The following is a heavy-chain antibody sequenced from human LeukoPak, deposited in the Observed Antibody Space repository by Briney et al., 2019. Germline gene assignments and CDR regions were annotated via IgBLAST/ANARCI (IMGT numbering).Heavy chain of an antibody. J-gene: IGHJ3*02. D-gene: IGHD3-22*01. Sequence: PGGSLRLSCAASGFTFSSYEMNWVRQAPGKGLEWVSYISSSSSTMYYADSVKGRFSISRDNAKNSLYLQMNSLRAEDTAVYYCARDHHRRLYDSQARDTYIWGQGTMVTVSS. V-gene: IGHV3-48*01. CDR2: ISSSSSTM. CDR3: ARDHHRRLYDSQARDTYI. CDR1: GFTFSSYE.